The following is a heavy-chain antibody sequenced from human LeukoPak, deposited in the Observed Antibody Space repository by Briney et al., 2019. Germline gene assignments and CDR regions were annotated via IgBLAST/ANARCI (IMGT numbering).Heavy chain of an antibody. D-gene: IGHD6-19*01. J-gene: IGHJ4*02. V-gene: IGHV3-23*01. CDR1: GFTFNRYG. CDR3: AKDHLPGIVVADRDY. CDR2: ISGSGGTT. Sequence: TGGSLRLSCAASGFTFNRYGMSWVRQAPGKGLEWVSAISGSGGTTYYADSVKGRFTISRDNSKNTVYLQINSLRAEDTAVYYCAKDHLPGIVVADRDYWGQGTLVTVSS.